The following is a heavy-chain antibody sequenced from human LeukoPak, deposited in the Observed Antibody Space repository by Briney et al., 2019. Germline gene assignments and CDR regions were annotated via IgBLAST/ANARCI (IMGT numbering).Heavy chain of an antibody. J-gene: IGHJ3*02. CDR2: INPNSGGT. CDR3: ARDYYDSSGFGAFDI. Sequence: SVKVSCKASGYTFTAYYMRWVRQAPGQGLEWMGWINPNSGGTNYAQKFQGRVTMTRDTSISTAYMELSRLRSDDTAVYYCARDYYDSSGFGAFDIWGQGTMVTVSS. CDR1: GYTFTAYY. V-gene: IGHV1-2*02. D-gene: IGHD3-22*01.